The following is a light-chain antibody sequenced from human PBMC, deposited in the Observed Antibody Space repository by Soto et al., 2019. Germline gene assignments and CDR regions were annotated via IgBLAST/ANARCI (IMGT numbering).Light chain of an antibody. CDR2: RTD. Sequence: QSVLTQPPSASGTPGQRVTISCSGSSSNIVSNYVYWYQQVPGTAPKLLIYRTDQRPSGVPDRFSASKPGASASLVISGLRSEDEADYYCVAWDGSLNSLLFGGGTKLTVL. CDR3: VAWDGSLNSLL. V-gene: IGLV1-47*01. CDR1: SSNIVSNY. J-gene: IGLJ2*01.